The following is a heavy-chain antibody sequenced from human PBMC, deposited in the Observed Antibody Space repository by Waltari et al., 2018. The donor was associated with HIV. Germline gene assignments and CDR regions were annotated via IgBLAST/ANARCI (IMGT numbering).Heavy chain of an antibody. Sequence: QVRLQQWGAGLLKPSETLSLTCAVYSGSFSSYYWNWIRQPPGKGLEWIGEINHSGSTSYNPSLKSRVTISVDTSKNQFSLNLSSVTAADTAIYYCARGLAGDLKWLAYNWFDPWGQGILVTVTS. V-gene: IGHV4-34*01. J-gene: IGHJ5*02. CDR3: ARGLAGDLKWLAYNWFDP. D-gene: IGHD3-3*01. CDR1: SGSFSSYY. CDR2: INHSGST.